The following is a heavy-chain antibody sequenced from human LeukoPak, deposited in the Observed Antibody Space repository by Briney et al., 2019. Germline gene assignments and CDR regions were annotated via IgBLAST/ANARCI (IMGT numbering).Heavy chain of an antibody. CDR2: IYHTGET. V-gene: IGHV4-38-2*02. CDR1: GGSISSGYY. D-gene: IGHD3-10*01. Sequence: NTSETLSLTCTVSGGSISSGYYWGWLRQSPGKGLEWIASIYHTGETHYHPSLKSRVSISVDTSNNQFSLRSTSATAADTAMYYCARGRFAELLFDIWGQGTLVTVSS. CDR3: ARGRFAELLFDI. J-gene: IGHJ4*02.